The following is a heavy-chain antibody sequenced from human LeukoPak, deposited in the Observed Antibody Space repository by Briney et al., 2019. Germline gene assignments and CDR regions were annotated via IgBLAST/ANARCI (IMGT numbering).Heavy chain of an antibody. Sequence: PSETLSLTCAVYGGSFSGYYWSWIRQPPGKGLEWIGEINHSGSTNYNPSLKSRVTISVDTSKNQFSLKLSSVTAADTAVYYCARGSSGWFPDAFDIWGQGTMVTVSS. D-gene: IGHD6-19*01. CDR1: GGSFSGYY. V-gene: IGHV4-34*01. CDR3: ARGSSGWFPDAFDI. CDR2: INHSGST. J-gene: IGHJ3*02.